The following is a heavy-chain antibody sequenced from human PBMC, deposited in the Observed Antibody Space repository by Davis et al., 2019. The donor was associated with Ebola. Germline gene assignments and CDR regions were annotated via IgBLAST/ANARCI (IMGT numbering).Heavy chain of an antibody. J-gene: IGHJ4*02. D-gene: IGHD4-17*01. CDR1: GFTFSSYA. V-gene: IGHV3-9*03. Sequence: SLKISCAASGFTFSSYAMHWVRQAPGKGLEWVSGISWNSGSIGYADSVKGRFTISRDNAKNSLYLQMNSLRAEDMALYYCAKESNPTTVTTRGYFDYWGQGTLVTVSS. CDR3: AKESNPTTVTTRGYFDY. CDR2: ISWNSGSI.